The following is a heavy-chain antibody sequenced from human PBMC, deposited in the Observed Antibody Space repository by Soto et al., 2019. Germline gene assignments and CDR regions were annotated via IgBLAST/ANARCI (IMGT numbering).Heavy chain of an antibody. Sequence: QSQTLSLTCAISGDSVSSNSAAWNWIRQSPSRGLEWLGRTYYRSKWYNDYAVSVKSRITINPDTSKNQFSLQLNSVTPEDTAVYYCARADSGTPWSGYYLSGYYYYYMDVWGKGTTVTVSS. CDR2: TYYRSKWYN. D-gene: IGHD3-3*01. CDR3: ARADSGTPWSGYYLSGYYYYYMDV. V-gene: IGHV6-1*01. J-gene: IGHJ6*03. CDR1: GDSVSSNSAA.